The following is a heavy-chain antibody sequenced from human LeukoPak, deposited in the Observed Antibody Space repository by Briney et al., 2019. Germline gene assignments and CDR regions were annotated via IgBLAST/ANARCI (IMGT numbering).Heavy chain of an antibody. V-gene: IGHV3-11*01. CDR3: ARDGGGDYVLDC. CDR2: ISSSGVTI. D-gene: IGHD4-17*01. CDR1: GFVFSDYY. J-gene: IGHJ4*02. Sequence: GGSLRLSCAASGFVFSDYYMGRIRQAPGKGLEWVSYISSSGVTIYYTASVKGRFTISRDNAKNSLFLQINSLRAEDTAVYYCARDGGGDYVLDCWGQGTLVTVSS.